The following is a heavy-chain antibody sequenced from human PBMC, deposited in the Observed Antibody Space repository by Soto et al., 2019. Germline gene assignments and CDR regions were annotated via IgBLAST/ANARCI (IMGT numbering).Heavy chain of an antibody. CDR3: ARHVPAARYFYGMDV. D-gene: IGHD2-2*01. V-gene: IGHV1-69*12. CDR1: GGTFSSYA. Sequence: QVQLVQSGAEVKKPGSSVKVSCKASGGTFSSYAISWVRQAPGQGLEWMGGIIPIFGTANYAQKFQGRVTISAAECTSTAYMQRSSLRSEGTLGHYCARHVPAARYFYGMDVGGQGTSVTVS. CDR2: IIPIFGTA. J-gene: IGHJ6*02.